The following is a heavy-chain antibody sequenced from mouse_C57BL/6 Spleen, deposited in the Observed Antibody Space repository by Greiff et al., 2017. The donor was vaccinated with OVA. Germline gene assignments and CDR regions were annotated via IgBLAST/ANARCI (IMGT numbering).Heavy chain of an antibody. J-gene: IGHJ2*01. Sequence: EVQLQQSGAELVRPGASVKLSCTASGFNIKDDYMHWVKQRPEQGLEWIGWIDPENGDTEYASKFQGKATITADTSSNTAYLQLSSLTAEDTAVYYCTTGSSGYGYWGQGTTLTVSS. CDR1: GFNIKDDY. D-gene: IGHD3-2*02. CDR3: TTGSSGYGY. CDR2: IDPENGDT. V-gene: IGHV14-4*01.